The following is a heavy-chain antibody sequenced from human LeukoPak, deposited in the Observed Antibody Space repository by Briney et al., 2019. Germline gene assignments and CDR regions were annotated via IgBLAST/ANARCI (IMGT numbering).Heavy chain of an antibody. D-gene: IGHD1-14*01. CDR2: IGPTGSDR. J-gene: IGHJ4*02. CDR1: GLTFSTSG. V-gene: IGHV3-21*06. Sequence: GGSLRLSCTASGLTFSTSGFNWVRQAPGKGLEWVASIGPTGSDRYHADSIKGRFTISRDNANNFLYLQMNSLRAEDTAVYYCATETNGRHYYYWGQGTLLTVSS. CDR3: ATETNGRHYYY.